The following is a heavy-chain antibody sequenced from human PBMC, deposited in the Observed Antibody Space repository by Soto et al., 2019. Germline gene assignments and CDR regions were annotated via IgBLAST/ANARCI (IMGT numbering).Heavy chain of an antibody. J-gene: IGHJ6*02. CDR1: GFTFSSYD. D-gene: IGHD6-13*01. Sequence: PGGSLRLSCAASGFTFSSYDMHWVRQATGKGLEWVSAIGTAGDTYYPGSVKGRFTISRENAKNSLYLQMNSLRAGDTAVYYCARASIEAAGWYYGMDVWGQGTTVTVYS. CDR3: ARASIEAAGWYYGMDV. V-gene: IGHV3-13*01. CDR2: IGTAGDT.